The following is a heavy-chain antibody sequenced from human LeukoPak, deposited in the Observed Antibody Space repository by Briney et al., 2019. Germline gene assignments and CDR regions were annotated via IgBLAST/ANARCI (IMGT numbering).Heavy chain of an antibody. V-gene: IGHV3-9*01. CDR2: ISWNSGSI. CDR1: GFTFDDYA. Sequence: PGRSLRLSCAASGFTFDDYAMHWVRQAPGKGLEWVSGISWNSGSIGYADSVKGRFTISRDNAKNSLYLQMNSLRAEDTALYYCAKAKKPTGVHFDYWGQGTLVTVSS. D-gene: IGHD7-27*01. CDR3: AKAKKPTGVHFDY. J-gene: IGHJ4*02.